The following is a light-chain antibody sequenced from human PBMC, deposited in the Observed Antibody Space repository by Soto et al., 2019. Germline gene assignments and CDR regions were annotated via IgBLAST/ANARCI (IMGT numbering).Light chain of an antibody. CDR3: QSFDSSLHISI. CDR1: SSNIGASFD. CDR2: DNT. Sequence: QSVLTQPPSVSGAPGQRVTISCTGRSSNIGASFDVHWYRHLPGTAPKLLIYDNTNRPSGIPDRFSGSKSGTSASLAIAGLQADDEADYYCQSFDSSLHISIFGGGTKLTVL. J-gene: IGLJ2*01. V-gene: IGLV1-40*01.